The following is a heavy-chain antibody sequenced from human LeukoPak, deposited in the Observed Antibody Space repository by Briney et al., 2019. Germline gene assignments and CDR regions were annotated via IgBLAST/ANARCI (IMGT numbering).Heavy chain of an antibody. CDR3: ARDRADGYNSFDY. Sequence: GGSLRLSCAASGFTFSSYSMGWVRQAPGKGLEWVSSISGSSTDIYYADSVKGRFTISRETAKNSLYLQMNRLGAEDTALYYCARDRADGYNSFDYWGQGTLVTVPS. CDR2: ISGSSTDI. J-gene: IGHJ4*02. D-gene: IGHD5-24*01. V-gene: IGHV3-21*01. CDR1: GFTFSSYS.